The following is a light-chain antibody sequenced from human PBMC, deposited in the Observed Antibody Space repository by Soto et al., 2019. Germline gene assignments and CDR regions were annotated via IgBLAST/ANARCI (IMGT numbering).Light chain of an antibody. J-gene: IGLJ1*01. CDR3: SSYTSSSSLWV. CDR2: DVS. CDR1: SSDVGGYNY. Sequence: QSALTQPASVSGSPGQSITISCTGTSSDVGGYNYVSWYQQHPGKAPKLMIYDVSNRPSGVSNCFSGSKSGNTASLTISGLQTEDEADYYCSSYTSSSSLWVFGTGTKLTVL. V-gene: IGLV2-14*01.